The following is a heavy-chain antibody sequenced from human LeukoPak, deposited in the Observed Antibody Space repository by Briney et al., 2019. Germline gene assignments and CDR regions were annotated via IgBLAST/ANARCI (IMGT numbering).Heavy chain of an antibody. CDR1: GGSISSYY. CDR3: ARDRYCSGGYCYSGRFDP. D-gene: IGHD2-15*01. CDR2: IYDSWIT. Sequence: SETLSLTCTVSGGSISSYYWTWIRQPAGKGLEWIGYIYDSWITNYNPSLRSRVTISLDTSKSQFSLKVSSVTAADTAVYYCARDRYCSGGYCYSGRFDPWGQGTLVTVSS. J-gene: IGHJ5*02. V-gene: IGHV4-59*01.